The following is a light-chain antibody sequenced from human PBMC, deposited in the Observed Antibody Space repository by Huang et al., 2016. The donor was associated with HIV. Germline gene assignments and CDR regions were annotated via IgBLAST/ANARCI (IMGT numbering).Light chain of an antibody. Sequence: DIQMTQSPSTLSASIRDRVTITCRASQSLSGWLAWDQQRPGNAPNLLISKASSLQSGVPPRFSGSGSGTDFILTISSLQPDDFATYYCQQLHNSPYTFGQGTKLEIK. CDR1: QSLSGW. V-gene: IGKV1-5*03. CDR2: KAS. CDR3: QQLHNSPYT. J-gene: IGKJ2*01.